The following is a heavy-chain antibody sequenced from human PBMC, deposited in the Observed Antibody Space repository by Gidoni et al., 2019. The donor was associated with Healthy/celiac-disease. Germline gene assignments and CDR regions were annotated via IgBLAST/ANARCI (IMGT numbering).Heavy chain of an antibody. D-gene: IGHD3-3*01. CDR3: AREKARYYDFWSGYRYYYYGMDV. Sequence: QVQLVQSGAEVKKPGSSVKVSCKAAGGTFSSYAISWVRQAPGQGLEWMGGIIPIFGTANYAQNFQGRVTITADESTSTAYMELSSLRSEDTAVYYCAREKARYYDFWSGYRYYYYGMDVWGQGTTVTVSS. J-gene: IGHJ6*02. V-gene: IGHV1-69*01. CDR2: IIPIFGTA. CDR1: GGTFSSYA.